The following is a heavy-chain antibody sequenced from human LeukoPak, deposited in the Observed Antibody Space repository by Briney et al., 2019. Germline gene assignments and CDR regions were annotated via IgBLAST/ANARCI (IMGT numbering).Heavy chain of an antibody. CDR1: GGSISSYY. CDR2: IYYSGST. CDR3: ARGIAVAGTSGYYYGMDV. Sequence: SETLSLTCTVSGGSISSYYWSWIRQPPGKGLEWIGYIYYSGSTNYNPSLKSRVTISVDTSKNQFSLKLSSVTAADTAVCYCARGIAVAGTSGYYYGMDVWGQGTTVTVSS. D-gene: IGHD6-19*01. J-gene: IGHJ6*02. V-gene: IGHV4-59*01.